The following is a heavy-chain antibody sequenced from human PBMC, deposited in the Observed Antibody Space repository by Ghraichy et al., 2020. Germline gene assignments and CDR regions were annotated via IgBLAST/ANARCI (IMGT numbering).Heavy chain of an antibody. CDR3: ARALYQLLVSGYYYYMDV. CDR2: INHSGST. CDR1: GGSFSGYY. Sequence: SETLSLTCAVYGGSFSGYYWSWIRQPPGKGLEWIGEINHSGSTNYNPSLKSRVTISVDTSKNQFSLKLSSVTAADTAVYYCARALYQLLVSGYYYYMDVWGKGTTVTVSS. V-gene: IGHV4-34*01. J-gene: IGHJ6*03. D-gene: IGHD2-2*01.